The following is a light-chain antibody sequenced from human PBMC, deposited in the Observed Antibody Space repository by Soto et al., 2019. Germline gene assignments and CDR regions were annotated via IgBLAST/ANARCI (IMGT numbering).Light chain of an antibody. J-gene: IGLJ3*02. CDR2: NTN. CDR3: VLYMGGGNWV. CDR1: SGSVSTNYY. V-gene: IGLV8-61*01. Sequence: QTVVTQEPSFSVSPGGTVTLTCGLTSGSVSTNYYPSWYQQTPGQAPRTLIYNTNTRSFGVPDRFSGSILGNKAALTITGAQAHDESDYFCVLYMGGGNWVFGGGTKLTVL.